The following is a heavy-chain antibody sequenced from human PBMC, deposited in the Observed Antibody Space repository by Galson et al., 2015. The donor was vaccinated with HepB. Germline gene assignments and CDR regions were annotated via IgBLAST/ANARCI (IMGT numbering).Heavy chain of an antibody. D-gene: IGHD3-10*01. CDR2: IYSGGSA. V-gene: IGHV3-66*01. CDR1: GFTVSSNY. J-gene: IGHJ3*01. CDR3: ATDAGALDYYGSGTPG. Sequence: SLRLSCAASGFTVSSNYMSWVRQAPGKGLEWVSVIYSGGSAFYADSVKGRFTISRDNINNTLYLQMNSLRVEDTAVYYCATDAGALDYYGSGTPGWGHGTMVTVSS.